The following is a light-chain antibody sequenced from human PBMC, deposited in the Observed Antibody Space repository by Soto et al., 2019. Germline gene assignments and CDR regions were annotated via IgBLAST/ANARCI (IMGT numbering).Light chain of an antibody. CDR2: EVT. V-gene: IGLV2-8*01. J-gene: IGLJ3*02. CDR1: SSDVGAYKY. CDR3: TSYVGNDIWV. Sequence: QSALTQPPSASGSPGQSVTISCTGTSSDVGAYKYVSWYQQYPGKAPKLMIYEVTKRPSGVPDRFAGTNSGNTASLTVSGLHAEDEADYYCTSYVGNDIWVFGGGTKVTVL.